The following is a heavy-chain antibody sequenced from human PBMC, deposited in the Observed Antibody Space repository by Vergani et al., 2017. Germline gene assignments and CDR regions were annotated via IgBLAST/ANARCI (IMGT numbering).Heavy chain of an antibody. V-gene: IGHV1-2*02. CDR1: GYTFTSYY. Sequence: QVQLVQSGAEVKKPGASVKVSCKASGYTFTSYYMHWVRQAPGQGLEWMGWINPNSGGTNYAQKFQGRVTMTRDTSISTAYMELSRLRSDDTAVYYCARVRPLDHDYGVLWLGTPYGMDVWGQGTTVTVSS. CDR2: INPNSGGT. J-gene: IGHJ6*02. CDR3: ARVRPLDHDYGVLWLGTPYGMDV. D-gene: IGHD4-17*01.